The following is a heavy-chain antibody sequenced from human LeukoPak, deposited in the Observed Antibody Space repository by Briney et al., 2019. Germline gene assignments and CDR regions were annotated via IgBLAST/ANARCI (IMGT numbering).Heavy chain of an antibody. V-gene: IGHV1-18*01. CDR3: ARDCSGGSCYQYYYSYGMDV. CDR2: ISAYNGNT. J-gene: IGHJ6*02. D-gene: IGHD2-15*01. CDR1: AYTFTNYG. Sequence: ASVKVSCKASAYTFTNYGISWVRQAPGQGLEWMGWISAYNGNTNYAQKFQGRVTMTTDTSTSTAYMELRSLRSDDTAMYYCARDCSGGSCYQYYYSYGMDVWGQGTTVTVSS.